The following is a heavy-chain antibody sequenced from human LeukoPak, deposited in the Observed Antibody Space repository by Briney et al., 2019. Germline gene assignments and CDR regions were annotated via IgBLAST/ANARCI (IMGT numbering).Heavy chain of an antibody. Sequence: GGSLRLSCAASGFTFSSYWMHWVRQAPGKGLVWASRINSDGSSTSYADSVKGRFTISRDNAKNTLYLQMNSLRAEDTAVYYCAREGFSRGYYYYYYMDVWGKGTTVTVSS. CDR2: INSDGSST. D-gene: IGHD6-13*01. J-gene: IGHJ6*03. CDR1: GFTFSSYW. CDR3: AREGFSRGYYYYYYMDV. V-gene: IGHV3-74*01.